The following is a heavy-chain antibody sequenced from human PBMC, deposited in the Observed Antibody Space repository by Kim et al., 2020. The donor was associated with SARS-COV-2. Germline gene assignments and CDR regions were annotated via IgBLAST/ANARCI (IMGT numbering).Heavy chain of an antibody. Sequence: DSVKGRFTISRDNSKNTLYLQMNSLRAEDTAVYYCAKWENSSSPDRYFDYWGQGTLVTVSS. CDR3: AKWENSSSPDRYFDY. V-gene: IGHV3-23*01. J-gene: IGHJ4*02. D-gene: IGHD6-6*01.